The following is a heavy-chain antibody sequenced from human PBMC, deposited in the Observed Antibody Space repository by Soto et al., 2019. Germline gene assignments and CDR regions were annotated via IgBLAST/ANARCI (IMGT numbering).Heavy chain of an antibody. CDR2: IIPIFGTA. D-gene: IGHD3-10*01. J-gene: IGHJ4*02. Sequence: GASVKVSCKXSGGTFSSYAISWVRQAPGQGLEWMGGIIPIFGTANYAQKFQGRVTITADESTSTAYMELSSLRSEDTAVYYCARKTPGSSGIDYWGQGTLVTVSS. V-gene: IGHV1-69*13. CDR3: ARKTPGSSGIDY. CDR1: GGTFSSYA.